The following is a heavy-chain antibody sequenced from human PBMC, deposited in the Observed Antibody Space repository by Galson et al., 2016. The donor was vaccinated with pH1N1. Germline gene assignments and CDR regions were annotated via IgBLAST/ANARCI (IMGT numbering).Heavy chain of an antibody. CDR2: ISSSGLSI. Sequence: SLRLSCAASGFPFRTYSMNWVRQVPGRGPEWVSYISSSGLSIYYADSVKGRFTISRDNAKTSLYLQMNSLRPEDTALYYCARGAMTITRWFDPWGQGTLVTVSS. J-gene: IGHJ5*02. V-gene: IGHV3-48*01. D-gene: IGHD3-9*01. CDR1: GFPFRTYS. CDR3: ARGAMTITRWFDP.